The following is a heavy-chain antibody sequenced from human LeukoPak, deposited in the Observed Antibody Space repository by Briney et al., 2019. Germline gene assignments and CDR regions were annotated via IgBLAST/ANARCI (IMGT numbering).Heavy chain of an antibody. CDR1: GSTFSSYE. CDR2: VSSSGSTI. CDR3: ARDSDYGDY. Sequence: GGSLRLSCAASGSTFSSYEMNWVRQAPGKGLEWVSYVSSSGSTIYYADSVKGRFTISRDNAKNSLYLQMNSLRAEDTAVYYCARDSDYGDYWGQGTLVTVSS. D-gene: IGHD4-17*01. V-gene: IGHV3-48*03. J-gene: IGHJ4*02.